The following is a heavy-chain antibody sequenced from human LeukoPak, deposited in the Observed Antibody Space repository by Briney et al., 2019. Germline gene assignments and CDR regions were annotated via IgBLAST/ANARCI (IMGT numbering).Heavy chain of an antibody. CDR3: ARNFCTGGSCYINDD. CDR2: IHYTGSI. J-gene: IGHJ4*02. Sequence: SETLSLNCSVSGGSISGYFWTWIRQSPGKGLEWIGFIHYTGSINYNPSLKSRVTMSVDTSKNQFSLKLTSVTAADSAVYYCARNFCTGGSCYINDDWGQGILVTVSS. V-gene: IGHV4-59*01. D-gene: IGHD2-15*01. CDR1: GGSISGYF.